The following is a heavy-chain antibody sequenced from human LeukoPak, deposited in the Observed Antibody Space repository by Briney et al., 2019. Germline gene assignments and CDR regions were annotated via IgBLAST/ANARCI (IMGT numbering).Heavy chain of an antibody. CDR3: ARHGGQLLDIFFDY. D-gene: IGHD2-2*01. CDR2: IYYSGST. CDR1: GGSISSSSYS. V-gene: IGHV4-39*01. Sequence: PSETLSLTCTVSGGSISSSSYSWGWIRQPPGKGLEWIGSIYYSGSTYYNPSLKSRVTISVHTSKNQFSLKLSSVTAADTAVYYCARHGGQLLDIFFDYWGQGTLVTVSS. J-gene: IGHJ4*02.